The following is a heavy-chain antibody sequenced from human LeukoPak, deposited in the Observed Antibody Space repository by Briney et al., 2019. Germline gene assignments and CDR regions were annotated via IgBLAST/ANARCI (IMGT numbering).Heavy chain of an antibody. J-gene: IGHJ5*02. V-gene: IGHV1-46*01. CDR1: GYTFTSYY. CDR3: ARMSYYDSSGDNWFDP. D-gene: IGHD3-22*01. Sequence: ASVKVSCKTSGYTFTSYYMHWVRRAPGQGLEWMGIINPSGDSASYAQKFQGRVTMTRDMSTSTVYMELSSLRSEDTAVYYCARMSYYDSSGDNWFDPWGQGTLVTVSS. CDR2: INPSGDSA.